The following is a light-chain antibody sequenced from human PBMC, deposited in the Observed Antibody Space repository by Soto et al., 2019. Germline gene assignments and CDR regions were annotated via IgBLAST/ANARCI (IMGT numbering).Light chain of an antibody. V-gene: IGLV2-14*01. CDR2: EVS. Sequence: QSVLTQPASVSGSPGQSITISCTVTSSDAGGYKYVSWYQQHQGKAPKLRIYEVSNWPSGVSHRFSGYKSGNTASLTISGLHDEDEAYYYCSSYTSSSTYVFGTGTKLTAL. CDR3: SSYTSSSTYV. CDR1: SSDAGGYKY. J-gene: IGLJ1*01.